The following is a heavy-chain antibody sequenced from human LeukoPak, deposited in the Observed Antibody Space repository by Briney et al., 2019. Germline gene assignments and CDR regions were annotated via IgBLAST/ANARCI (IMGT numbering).Heavy chain of an antibody. J-gene: IGHJ4*02. CDR2: INPSGGST. Sequence: ASVKVSCKASGYTFTSYYMHWVRQAPGQGLEWMGIINPSGGSTSYAQKFQGRVTMTRDTSTSTVYMELSSLRSEDTAVYYCARVPNEYDILTGRRGYYFDYWGQGTLVTVSS. CDR1: GYTFTSYY. D-gene: IGHD3-9*01. CDR3: ARVPNEYDILTGRRGYYFDY. V-gene: IGHV1-46*01.